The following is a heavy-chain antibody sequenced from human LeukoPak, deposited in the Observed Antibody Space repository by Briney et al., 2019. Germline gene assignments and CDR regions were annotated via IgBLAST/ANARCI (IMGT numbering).Heavy chain of an antibody. D-gene: IGHD2-2*02. V-gene: IGHV3-23*01. CDR2: ISGSGETT. Sequence: GGSLRLSCAASGFTFSSYAMSWVRQAPGKGLEWVSAISGSGETTYYADSVKGRFTISRDNSKNTLYLQMNSLRAEDTAVYYCAKHSAIPTLATEPNDHWGQGTLLTVSS. CDR1: GFTFSSYA. CDR3: AKHSAIPTLATEPNDH. J-gene: IGHJ4*02.